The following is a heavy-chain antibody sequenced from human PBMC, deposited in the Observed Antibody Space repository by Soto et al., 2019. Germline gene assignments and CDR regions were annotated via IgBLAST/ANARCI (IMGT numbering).Heavy chain of an antibody. J-gene: IGHJ5*02. CDR2: ISGSGGST. Sequence: EVQLLESGGGLVQPGGSLRLSCAASGFTFSSYAMNWVRQAPGQGLEWVSAISGSGGSTYYADSVKGRFTISRDNSKNTLYLQMNSLRAEDTGVYYCAKSMAYLLFVRPGSAPWVQRALVTVTS. D-gene: IGHD2-21*02. CDR3: AKSMAYLLFVRPGSAP. V-gene: IGHV3-23*01. CDR1: GFTFSSYA.